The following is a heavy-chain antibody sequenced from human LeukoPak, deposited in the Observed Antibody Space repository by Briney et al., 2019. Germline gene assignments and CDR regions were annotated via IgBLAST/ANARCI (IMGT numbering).Heavy chain of an antibody. D-gene: IGHD1-1*01. CDR2: IYYSGST. CDR3: ASTTQISGWFDP. J-gene: IGHJ5*02. Sequence: SETLSLTCTVSGGSISSYYWSWIRQPPGKGLEWIGYIYYSGSTNYNPSLKRRVTISVDTSKHQFSLKLSSVTAADTAVYYCASTTQISGWFDPWGQGTLVTVSS. CDR1: GGSISSYY. V-gene: IGHV4-59*01.